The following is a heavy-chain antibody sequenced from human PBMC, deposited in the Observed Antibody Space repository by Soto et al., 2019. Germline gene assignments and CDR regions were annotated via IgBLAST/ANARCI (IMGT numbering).Heavy chain of an antibody. Sequence: SETLSLTCTVSGGSISSGGYYWSWIRQHPGKGLEWIGYIYYSGSTYYNPPLKSRVTISVDTSKNQFSLKLSSVTAADSAVDYCARDSSCSCCSCYGTCYFGYWGQGTLVTVSS. J-gene: IGHJ4*02. D-gene: IGHD2-15*01. CDR1: GGSISSGGYY. CDR3: ARDSSCSCCSCYGTCYFGY. CDR2: IYYSGST. V-gene: IGHV4-31*03.